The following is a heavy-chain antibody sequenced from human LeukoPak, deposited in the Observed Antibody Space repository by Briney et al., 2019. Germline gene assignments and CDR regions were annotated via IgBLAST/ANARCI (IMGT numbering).Heavy chain of an antibody. CDR1: GGTFSSYA. CDR2: IIPILGIA. Sequence: GASVKVSCKASGGTFSSYAISWVRQAPGQGLEWMGRIIPILGIANYAQKFQGRVTTTADKSTSTAYMELSSLRSEDTAVYYCASSPEVGIVGATPQSWGQGTLVAVSS. J-gene: IGHJ4*02. CDR3: ASSPEVGIVGATPQS. D-gene: IGHD1-26*01. V-gene: IGHV1-69*04.